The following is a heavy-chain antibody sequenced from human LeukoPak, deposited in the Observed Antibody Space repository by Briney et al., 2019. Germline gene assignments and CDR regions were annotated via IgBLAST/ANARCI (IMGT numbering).Heavy chain of an antibody. Sequence: GGSLRLSCAASGFTFSSYWMHWVRHAPGKGLVWVSRINSDVKSTSYADSVKGRFTISRDNAKNTLYLQMNSLRAEDTAVYYCARVGSSSLDYWGQGTLVTVSS. J-gene: IGHJ4*02. CDR2: INSDVKST. D-gene: IGHD6-6*01. V-gene: IGHV3-74*01. CDR1: GFTFSSYW. CDR3: ARVGSSSLDY.